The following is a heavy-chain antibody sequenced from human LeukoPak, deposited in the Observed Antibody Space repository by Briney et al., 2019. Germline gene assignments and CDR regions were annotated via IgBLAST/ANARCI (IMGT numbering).Heavy chain of an antibody. Sequence: SETLSLTCAVYGGSFSGYYWSWIRQPPGKGLEWIGEINHSGSTNYNPSLKSRVTISVDTSKNQFSLKLSSVTAADTAVYYCARFSTRRYYDSSGYYFDYWGQGTLVTVSS. CDR3: ARFSTRRYYDSSGYYFDY. J-gene: IGHJ4*02. V-gene: IGHV4-34*01. D-gene: IGHD3-22*01. CDR2: INHSGST. CDR1: GGSFSGYY.